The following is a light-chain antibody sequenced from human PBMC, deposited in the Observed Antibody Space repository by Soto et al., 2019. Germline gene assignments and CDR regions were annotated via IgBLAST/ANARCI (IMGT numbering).Light chain of an antibody. Sequence: DIQLTQSPSFLSASVGDRVTITCRASQGVRGNLAWYQQKPGKVPNLLISAASSLQSGVPSRFSGSGYGTEFTLTISCLQPEDFATYYCQQIDDYPLTFGGGTKVDIK. CDR3: QQIDDYPLT. CDR2: AAS. CDR1: QGVRGN. V-gene: IGKV1-9*01. J-gene: IGKJ4*01.